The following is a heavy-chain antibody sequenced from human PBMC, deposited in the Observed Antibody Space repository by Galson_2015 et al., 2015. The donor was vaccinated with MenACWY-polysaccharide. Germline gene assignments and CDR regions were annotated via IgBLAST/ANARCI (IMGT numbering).Heavy chain of an antibody. D-gene: IGHD3-16*01. V-gene: IGHV3-15*01. CDR2: IKSKIHGETR. Sequence: VGRIKSKIHGETRDYAAPVIGRFSISRDDSENTVYLQMNSLRTEDTAVYYCTTDRPLTGGGVVAYWGQGTLVTVSS. CDR3: TTDRPLTGGGVVAY. J-gene: IGHJ4*02.